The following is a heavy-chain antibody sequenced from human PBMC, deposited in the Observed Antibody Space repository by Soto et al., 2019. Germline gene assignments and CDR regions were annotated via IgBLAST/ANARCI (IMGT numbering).Heavy chain of an antibody. D-gene: IGHD5-18*01. CDR3: ARESPTRDTAMVTDGMDV. J-gene: IGHJ6*02. V-gene: IGHV1-2*04. CDR2: INPNSGGT. Sequence: XSVKVSCPSSVYAFTFYYMHWVRQAPGQGLEWMGWINPNSGGTNYLQKFQGWVTMTRDTSISTAYMELSRLRSDDTAVYYCARESPTRDTAMVTDGMDVWGQGTTVTVSS. CDR1: VYAFTFYY.